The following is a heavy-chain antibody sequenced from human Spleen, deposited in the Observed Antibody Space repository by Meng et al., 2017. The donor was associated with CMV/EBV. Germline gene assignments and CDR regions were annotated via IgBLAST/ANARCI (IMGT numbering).Heavy chain of an antibody. CDR1: GFTFSNYW. CDR2: IKEDGSEK. V-gene: IGHV3-7*01. D-gene: IGHD3-10*01. CDR3: ARSSGAAFDI. Sequence: GGSLRLSCAASGFTFSNYWMSWVRQAPGKGLEWVANIKEDGSEKYYGDSVKGRFTISRDNAKNSLFLQMNSLRAEDTAVYYCARSSGAAFDIWGQGTSVTVSS. J-gene: IGHJ3*02.